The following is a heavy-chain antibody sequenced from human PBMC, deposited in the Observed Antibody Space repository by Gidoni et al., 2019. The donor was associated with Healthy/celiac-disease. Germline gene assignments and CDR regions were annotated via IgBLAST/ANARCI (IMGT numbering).Heavy chain of an antibody. J-gene: IGHJ4*02. V-gene: IGHV3-23*01. D-gene: IGHD6-19*01. Sequence: EVQLLESGGGLVQPEVSLSLSCAASGFTFSGYAMSWVRKAPGKGLGWVAAISGSGGSTYYADSVKGRFTISRDNSKNTLYLQMNSLRAEDTAVYYCAKDRGSGWQGFDYWGQGTLVTVSS. CDR1: GFTFSGYA. CDR2: ISGSGGST. CDR3: AKDRGSGWQGFDY.